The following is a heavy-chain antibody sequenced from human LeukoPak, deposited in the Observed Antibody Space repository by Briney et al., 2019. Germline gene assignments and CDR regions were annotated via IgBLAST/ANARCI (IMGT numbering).Heavy chain of an antibody. CDR3: ARESSSSDFDY. V-gene: IGHV7-4-1*02. CDR1: GYTFTSYA. CDR2: INTNTENP. D-gene: IGHD6-6*01. J-gene: IGHJ4*02. Sequence: GASVTVSCTASGYTFTSYAMNWVRQAPGQGLEWMGWINTNTENPTYAQGFTGRFVFSLDTSVSTAYLQISSLKAEDTAVYYCARESSSSDFDYWGQGTLATVSS.